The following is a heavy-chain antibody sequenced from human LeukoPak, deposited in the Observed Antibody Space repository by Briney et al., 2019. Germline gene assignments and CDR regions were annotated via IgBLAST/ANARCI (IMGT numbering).Heavy chain of an antibody. J-gene: IGHJ4*02. CDR1: EFTFSGYG. Sequence: GGSLRLSCAASEFTFSGYGMHWVRQAPGKGLEWVAFIRYDGSRQYYADSVKGRFTISRDNSRNALCLQMNSLRVEDTAVYYCAKDGYQWIPGHWGQGTLVTVSS. V-gene: IGHV3-30*02. CDR2: IRYDGSRQ. D-gene: IGHD5-18*01. CDR3: AKDGYQWIPGH.